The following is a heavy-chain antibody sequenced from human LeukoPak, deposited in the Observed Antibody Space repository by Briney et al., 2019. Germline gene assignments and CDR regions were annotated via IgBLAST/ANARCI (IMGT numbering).Heavy chain of an antibody. CDR2: IIPIFGTA. CDR3: ARDHGYSYGLEGGAFDI. J-gene: IGHJ3*02. D-gene: IGHD5-18*01. V-gene: IGHV1-69*06. CDR1: GGTLTRYA. Sequence: GASVKVSCKTSGGTLTRYAISWVRQAPGQGLEWMGGIIPIFGTANYAQKFQGRVTITADKSTSTAYMELSSLRSEDTAVYYCARDHGYSYGLEGGAFDIWGQGTMVTVSS.